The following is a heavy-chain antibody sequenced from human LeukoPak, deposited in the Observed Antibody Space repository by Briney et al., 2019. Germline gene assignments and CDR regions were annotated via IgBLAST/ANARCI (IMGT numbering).Heavy chain of an antibody. CDR3: ARDGAPYSSSSGDY. CDR1: GFTFSSYG. CDR2: IWNDGSNK. D-gene: IGHD6-6*01. J-gene: IGHJ4*02. V-gene: IGHV3-33*01. Sequence: GRSLRLSCAASGFTFSSYGMHWVRQAPGKGLEWVSVIWNDGSNKYYADSVKGRFTISRDNSKNTLYLQMNSLRAEDTAVYYCARDGAPYSSSSGDYWGQGTLVTVSS.